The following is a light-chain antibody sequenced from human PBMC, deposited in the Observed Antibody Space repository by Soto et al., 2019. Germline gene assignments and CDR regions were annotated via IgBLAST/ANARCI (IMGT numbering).Light chain of an antibody. CDR2: DVS. CDR3: SSYTSSATLV. J-gene: IGLJ1*01. CDR1: SSDVGDYDY. Sequence: QSALTQPASVSGSPGQSITISCTGTSSDVGDYDYVSWYQHHPGKAPRLMIYDVSNRPSGVSNRFAGSKSGNTASLTISGLQAEDEADYHCSSYTSSATLVFGTGTKLTVL. V-gene: IGLV2-14*03.